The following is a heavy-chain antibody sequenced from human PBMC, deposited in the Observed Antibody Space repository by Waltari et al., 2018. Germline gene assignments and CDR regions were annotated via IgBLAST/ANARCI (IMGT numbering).Heavy chain of an antibody. J-gene: IGHJ4*02. CDR3: AKDVDDILTGYHWSPYYFDY. V-gene: IGHV3-23*03. CDR2: IYSGGST. D-gene: IGHD3-9*01. Sequence: EVQLLESGGGLVQPGGSLRLSCAASGFTFSSYAMSWVRQAPGKGLEWVSVIYSGGSTYYADSVKGRFTISRDNSKNTLYLQMNSLRAEDTAVYYCAKDVDDILTGYHWSPYYFDYWGQGTLVTVSS. CDR1: GFTFSSYA.